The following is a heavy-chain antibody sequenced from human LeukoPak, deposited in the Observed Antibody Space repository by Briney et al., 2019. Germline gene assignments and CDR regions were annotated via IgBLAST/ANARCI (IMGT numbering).Heavy chain of an antibody. J-gene: IGHJ6*02. Sequence: GGSLRLSCAASGFTFSTYSMNWVRQAPGKGLEWVAVISYDGSNKYYADSVKGRFTISRDNSKNTLYLQMNSLRAEDTAVYYCAKIPVEMATTQYGMDVWGQGTTVTVSS. CDR3: AKIPVEMATTQYGMDV. D-gene: IGHD5-24*01. CDR2: ISYDGSNK. CDR1: GFTFSTYS. V-gene: IGHV3-30*18.